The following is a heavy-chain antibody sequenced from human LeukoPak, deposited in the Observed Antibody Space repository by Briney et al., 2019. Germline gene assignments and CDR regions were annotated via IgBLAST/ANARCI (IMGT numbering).Heavy chain of an antibody. D-gene: IGHD2-15*01. CDR2: IYPGDSDT. CDR1: GYRFTSYW. Sequence: GESLKISCKGSGYRFTSYWIGWVRQRPGKGLEGVGIIYPGDSDTRYSPSFQGHVTISADKSMSTAYMQWSSLKASDTAMYYCARHVQYCSGGSCSYYMDVWGKGTTVTVSS. CDR3: ARHVQYCSGGSCSYYMDV. J-gene: IGHJ6*03. V-gene: IGHV5-51*01.